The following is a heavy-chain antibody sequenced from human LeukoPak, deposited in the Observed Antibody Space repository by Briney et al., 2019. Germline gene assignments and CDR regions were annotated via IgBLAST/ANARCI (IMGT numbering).Heavy chain of an antibody. J-gene: IGHJ4*02. CDR2: ISYDGSNK. D-gene: IGHD3-3*01. Sequence: LSLTCAVSGGSISSSNWWSWVRQAPGKGLEWVVVISYDGSNKYYADSVKGRFTISRDNSKNTLYLQMNSLRAEDTAVYYCARGRGFDFWSGYFDYWGQGTLVTVSS. CDR1: GGSISSSN. V-gene: IGHV3-30-3*01. CDR3: ARGRGFDFWSGYFDY.